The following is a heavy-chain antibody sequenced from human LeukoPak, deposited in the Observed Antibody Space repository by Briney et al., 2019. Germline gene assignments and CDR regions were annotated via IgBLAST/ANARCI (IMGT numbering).Heavy chain of an antibody. D-gene: IGHD4-17*01. V-gene: IGHV4-34*01. Sequence: SETLSLTCAVYGGSFSGYYWSWIRQPPGKGLEWIGEINHSGSTNYNPSLKSRVTISVDTSKNQFSLKLSSVTAADTAVYYCARGHDYGDYYLDYWGQGTPVTVSS. CDR1: GGSFSGYY. CDR3: ARGHDYGDYYLDY. CDR2: INHSGST. J-gene: IGHJ4*02.